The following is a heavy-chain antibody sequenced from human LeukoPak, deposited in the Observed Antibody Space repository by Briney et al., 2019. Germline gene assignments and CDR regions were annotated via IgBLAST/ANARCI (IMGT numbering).Heavy chain of an antibody. CDR1: GGSISSGGYY. CDR2: IYYSGST. D-gene: IGHD6-19*01. V-gene: IGHV4-30-4*01. J-gene: IGHJ6*02. CDR3: ARGLRQWLETSYYYYYGMDV. Sequence: SQTLSLTCTVSGGSISSGGYYWSWIRQPPGKGLEWIGYIYYSGSTYYNPSLKSRVTISVDTSKNQFSLKLSSVTAADTAVYYCARGLRQWLETSYYYYYGMDVWGQGTTVTVSS.